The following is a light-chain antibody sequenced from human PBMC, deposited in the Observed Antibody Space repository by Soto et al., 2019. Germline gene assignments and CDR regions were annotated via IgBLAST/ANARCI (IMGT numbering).Light chain of an antibody. Sequence: QSALTQPPSASGSPGQSVTISCTGTSTDIGTYKYVSWYQQRPGKAPKLMIYEVNQRPSGVPNRFSGSKSADTASLTVSGLQAEDEAYYYCSSYAGSNIVVFGGGTKVTVL. V-gene: IGLV2-8*01. CDR2: EVN. CDR3: SSYAGSNIVV. J-gene: IGLJ2*01. CDR1: STDIGTYKY.